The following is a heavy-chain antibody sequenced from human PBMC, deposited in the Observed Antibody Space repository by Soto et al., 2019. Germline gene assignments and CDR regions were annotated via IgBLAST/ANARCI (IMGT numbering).Heavy chain of an antibody. CDR2: INHSGSA. J-gene: IGHJ5*02. CDR1: GGSFSGYY. Sequence: KTSETLSLTCAVYGGSFSGYYWSWIRQPPGKGLEWIGEINHSGSANYNPSLKSRVTISVDTSKNKFSLKLSSVTAADTAVYYCARGRQAVAGYPKPYNWFDPWGQGTLVTVSS. CDR3: ARGRQAVAGYPKPYNWFDP. V-gene: IGHV4-34*01. D-gene: IGHD6-19*01.